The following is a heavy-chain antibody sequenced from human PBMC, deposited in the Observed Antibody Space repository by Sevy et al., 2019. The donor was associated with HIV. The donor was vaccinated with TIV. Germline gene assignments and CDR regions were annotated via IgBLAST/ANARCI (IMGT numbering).Heavy chain of an antibody. V-gene: IGHV3-23*01. J-gene: IGHJ4*02. D-gene: IGHD5-12*01. CDR1: GFTFTEFV. Sequence: GGSLRLSCAASGFTFTEFVMSWVRQAPGKGLEWVSTINSGGGSTYYADSVKGRFTISRDNSKNTLYLQMNSLRAEDTAVYYCARDGYGYVIRGFFDYWGQGALVTVSS. CDR3: ARDGYGYVIRGFFDY. CDR2: INSGGGST.